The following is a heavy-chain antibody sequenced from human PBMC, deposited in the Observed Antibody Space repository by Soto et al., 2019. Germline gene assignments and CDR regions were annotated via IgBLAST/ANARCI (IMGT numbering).Heavy chain of an antibody. CDR2: IKSGGAT. D-gene: IGHD1-26*01. V-gene: IGHV3-15*07. CDR1: GFVFRNAW. J-gene: IGHJ4*02. Sequence: EVQLVDSGGGLVKPGGSLRLSCAASGFVFRNAWINWVRQAPGKGLEWVGRIKSGGATDFAALARGRFAITRDDSRNMAYMQLNNLDTEDTAVYYCTTDSYSIIIDVRFDFWGQGALVTVSS. CDR3: TTDSYSIIIDVRFDF.